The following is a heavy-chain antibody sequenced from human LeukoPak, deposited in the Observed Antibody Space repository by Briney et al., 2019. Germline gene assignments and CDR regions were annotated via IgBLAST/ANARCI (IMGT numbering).Heavy chain of an antibody. J-gene: IGHJ5*02. CDR3: ARGRYYYDSSGYYYDNWFDP. V-gene: IGHV4-59*01. CDR1: GGSISGYY. CDR2: IFYGGTT. Sequence: SETLSLTCTVAGGSISGYYWSWIRLPPGKGLEYVGFIFYGGTTKYSPSLKSRATISVDTSKNQFSLTLTSVTAADTALYYCARGRYYYDSSGYYYDNWFDPWGQGTLVTVSS. D-gene: IGHD3-22*01.